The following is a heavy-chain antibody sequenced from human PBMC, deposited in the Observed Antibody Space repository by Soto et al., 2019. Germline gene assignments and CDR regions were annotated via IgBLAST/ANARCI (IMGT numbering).Heavy chain of an antibody. V-gene: IGHV4-4*07. Sequence: PSETLSLTCTVSGGSMSNYYWSWIRQPAGKGLEWIGRIYTTGSTHYNPSLKSRVTLSIDMSKNQFSVKLNSVTAEDTAVYYCARTSRIFWNYDTTGYFDYWGQGTLVTVSS. D-gene: IGHD1-7*01. CDR2: IYTTGST. CDR1: GGSMSNYY. J-gene: IGHJ4*02. CDR3: ARTSRIFWNYDTTGYFDY.